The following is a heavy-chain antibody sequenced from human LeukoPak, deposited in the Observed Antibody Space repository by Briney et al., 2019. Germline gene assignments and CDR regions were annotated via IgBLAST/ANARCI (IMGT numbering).Heavy chain of an antibody. V-gene: IGHV4-39*07. CDR2: IYHSGST. CDR3: ARGRDGFMGSFDY. J-gene: IGHJ4*02. Sequence: PSETLSLTCTVSGGSISSNNYYWGWIRRPPGKGLEWIGYIYHSGSTYYNPSLKSRVTISVDRSKNQFSLKLSSVTAADTAVYYCARGRDGFMGSFDYWGQGTLVTVSS. D-gene: IGHD5-24*01. CDR1: GGSISSNNYY.